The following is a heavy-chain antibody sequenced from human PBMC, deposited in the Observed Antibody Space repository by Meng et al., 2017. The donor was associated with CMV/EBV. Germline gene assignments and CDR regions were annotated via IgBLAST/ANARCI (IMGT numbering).Heavy chain of an antibody. CDR2: IRYDGSNK. J-gene: IGHJ4*02. CDR3: ANYCSSTSCYTRSDY. V-gene: IGHV3-30*02. D-gene: IGHD2-2*02. Sequence: LTGAASGFTFSSYGMHWVRQAPGKGLEWVAFIRYDGSNKYYADSVKGRFTISRDNSKNTLYLQMNSLRAEDTAVYYCANYCSSTSCYTRSDYWGQGTLVTVSS. CDR1: GFTFSSYG.